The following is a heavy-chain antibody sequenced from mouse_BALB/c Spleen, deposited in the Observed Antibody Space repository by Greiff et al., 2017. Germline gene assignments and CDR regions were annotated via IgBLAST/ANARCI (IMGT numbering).Heavy chain of an antibody. J-gene: IGHJ2*01. D-gene: IGHD4-1*02. V-gene: IGHV3-6*02. Sequence: VQLKESGPGLVKPSQSLSLTCSVTGYSITSGYYWNWIRQFPGNKLEWMGYISYDGSNNYNPSLKNRISITRDTSKNQFFLKLNSVTTEDTATYYCARASQLDYWGQGTTLTVSS. CDR2: ISYDGSN. CDR1: GYSITSGYY. CDR3: ARASQLDY.